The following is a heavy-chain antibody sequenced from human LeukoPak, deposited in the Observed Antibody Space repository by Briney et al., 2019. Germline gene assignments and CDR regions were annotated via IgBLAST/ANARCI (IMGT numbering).Heavy chain of an antibody. D-gene: IGHD3-22*01. CDR2: INPNSGDT. CDR3: ARDERYDSSGYPFDY. V-gene: IGHV1-2*02. Sequence: ASVKVSCKASGYTFTGYFIHWVRQAPGQGLEWMGWINPNSGDTNYAQKFQGRVTMTSDTSINTAYMELSRLRSDDTAVFYCARDERYDSSGYPFDYWGQGTLVTVSS. CDR1: GYTFTGYF. J-gene: IGHJ4*02.